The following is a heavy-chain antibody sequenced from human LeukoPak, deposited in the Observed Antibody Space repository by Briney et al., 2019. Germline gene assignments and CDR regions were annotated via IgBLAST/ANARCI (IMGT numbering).Heavy chain of an antibody. CDR2: IKQGGSEK. D-gene: IGHD2-2*01. V-gene: IGHV3-7*04. Sequence: GGSLRLSCAASGFTFSSYWMSWVRQARGRGLEWVGNIKQGGSEKYYVDSVKGRFTISRDNAKNSLYLQMNSLRAEGTAVYYCARVSAYFDYWGQGTLVTVSS. J-gene: IGHJ4*02. CDR3: ARVSAYFDY. CDR1: GFTFSSYW.